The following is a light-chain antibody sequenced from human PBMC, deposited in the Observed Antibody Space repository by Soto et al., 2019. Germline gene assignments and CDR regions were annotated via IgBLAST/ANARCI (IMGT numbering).Light chain of an antibody. CDR2: GAS. V-gene: IGKV3-20*01. J-gene: IGKJ1*01. CDR3: QQYGRSGT. Sequence: EIVLTQSPGTLSLSPGERATLSCRASQSVTSRYLAWYQQKPGQAPRLLISGASIRDTGVTDRFSGSGSGTDFTLTISRLEPEDFAVYYCQQYGRSGTFGQGTKVDIK. CDR1: QSVTSRY.